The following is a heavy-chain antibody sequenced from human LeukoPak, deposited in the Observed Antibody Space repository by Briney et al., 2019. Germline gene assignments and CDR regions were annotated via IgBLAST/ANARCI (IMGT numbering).Heavy chain of an antibody. CDR1: GGSFSGYY. CDR3: ASRDSSGYYVFDY. J-gene: IGHJ4*02. V-gene: IGHV4-34*01. D-gene: IGHD3-22*01. CDR2: INHSGST. Sequence: SETLSLTCAVYGGSFSGYYWSWIRQPPGKGLEWIGEINHSGSTNYNPSLKSRVTISVDTSKNQFSLKLSSVTAADTAVYYCASRDSSGYYVFDYWGQGTLVTVSS.